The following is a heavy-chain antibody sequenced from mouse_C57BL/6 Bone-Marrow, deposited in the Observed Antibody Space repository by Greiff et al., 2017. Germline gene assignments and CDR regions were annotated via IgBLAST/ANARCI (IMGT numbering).Heavy chain of an antibody. CDR3: TRVYYDYVAY. V-gene: IGHV5-6*01. D-gene: IGHD1-1*01. Sequence: EVNLVESGGDLVKPGGSLKLSCAASGFTFSSYGMYWVRQTPDKRLEWVATISSGGSYTYYPDSVKGRFTISRDNATNTLYLQMSSLKSEDTAMYYCTRVYYDYVAYWGQGTPVTVSS. J-gene: IGHJ3*01. CDR1: GFTFSSYG. CDR2: ISSGGSYT.